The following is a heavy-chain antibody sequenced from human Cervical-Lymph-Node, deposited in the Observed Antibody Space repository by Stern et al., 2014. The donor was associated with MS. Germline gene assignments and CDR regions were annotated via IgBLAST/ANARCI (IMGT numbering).Heavy chain of an antibody. CDR2: IYGDDTT. J-gene: IGHJ5*01. Sequence: QITLKESGPSLVKPTETLTLTCKFSGFSLSSGAVAVAWIRQPPGKALEWLVPIYGDDTTSYRPSLRTSLPVSKDASRDHVVLVMTNMAPVDTATYYCARTGDPWFDSWGQGTLVTVSS. D-gene: IGHD1-1*01. CDR3: ARTGDPWFDS. V-gene: IGHV2-5*02. CDR1: GFSLSSGAVA.